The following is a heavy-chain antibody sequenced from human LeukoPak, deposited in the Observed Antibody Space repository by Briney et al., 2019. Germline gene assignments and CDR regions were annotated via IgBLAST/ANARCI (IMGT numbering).Heavy chain of an antibody. D-gene: IGHD4-17*01. CDR3: ARDRLTTVTIDY. Sequence: SETLSLTCTVSGGSISSGASYWSWIRQHPGKGLEWIGYIYYSGSTYYNPSLKSRVTISVDTSKNQFSLKLTSVTAADTAVYYCARDRLTTVTIDYWGQGTLVTVSS. CDR1: GGSISSGASY. V-gene: IGHV4-31*03. CDR2: IYYSGST. J-gene: IGHJ4*02.